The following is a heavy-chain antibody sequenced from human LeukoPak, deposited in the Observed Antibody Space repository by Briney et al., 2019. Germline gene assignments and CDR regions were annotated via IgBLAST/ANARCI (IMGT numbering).Heavy chain of an antibody. CDR2: ISWNSGSI. J-gene: IGHJ4*02. Sequence: SLRLSCAASGFTFDDYAMHWVRQAPGKGLEWVSGISWNSGSIGYADSVKGRFTISRDNAKNSLYLQMNSLRAEDTALYYCAKDKAGRGIYYFDYWGQGTLVTVSS. CDR3: AKDKAGRGIYYFDY. V-gene: IGHV3-9*01. CDR1: GFTFDDYA. D-gene: IGHD6-13*01.